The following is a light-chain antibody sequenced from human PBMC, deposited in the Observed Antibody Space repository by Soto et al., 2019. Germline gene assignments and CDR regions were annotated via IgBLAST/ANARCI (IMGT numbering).Light chain of an antibody. J-gene: IGLJ2*01. V-gene: IGLV1-44*01. CDR1: ISNIGSNT. CDR2: SYN. Sequence: QSVLTQPPSASGTPGQRVTISCSGSISNIGSNTVSWFQQLPGAAPKLLIHSYNQRPSGVPDRFSGSKSGTSAFLAISGLQSEDEADYFCAAWDNSLNAVVFGGGTKLTVL. CDR3: AAWDNSLNAVV.